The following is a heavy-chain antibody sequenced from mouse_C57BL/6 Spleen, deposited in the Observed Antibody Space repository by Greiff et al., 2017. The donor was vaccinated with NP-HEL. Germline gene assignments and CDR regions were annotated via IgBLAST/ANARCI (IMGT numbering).Heavy chain of an antibody. CDR1: GYTFSSYW. J-gene: IGHJ4*01. CDR2: IHPNSGST. CDR3: ASPERCGAMDY. V-gene: IGHV1-64*01. Sequence: VQLQQPGAELVKPGASVKLSCKASGYTFSSYWMNWVKQRPGQGLEWIGMIHPNSGSTNYNEKFKGKATLTVDKSSSTAYMQLSSLTSEDSAVYYCASPERCGAMDYWGKGTSVTVSS.